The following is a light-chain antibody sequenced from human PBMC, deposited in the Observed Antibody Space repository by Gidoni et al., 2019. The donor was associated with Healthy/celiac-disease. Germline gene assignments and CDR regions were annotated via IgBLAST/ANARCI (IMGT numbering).Light chain of an antibody. V-gene: IGKV2-28*01. CDR2: LGS. CDR1: QSLLHSNGYNY. Sequence: DIVLSPSPLSLPVTPGESASISCRSSQSLLHSNGYNYLDWYLQKPGQSPQLLIYLGSNRASRVPDRFSGSGSGTDFTLKISRVEAEDVGVYYCMQALQTPPYTFGQGTKLEIK. J-gene: IGKJ2*01. CDR3: MQALQTPPYT.